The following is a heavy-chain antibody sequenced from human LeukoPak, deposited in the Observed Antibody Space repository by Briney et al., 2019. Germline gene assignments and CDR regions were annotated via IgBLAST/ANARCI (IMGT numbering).Heavy chain of an antibody. CDR2: IYPGDSDT. CDR3: ARTYYYGSSGYYYGYFDY. J-gene: IGHJ4*02. Sequence: KVSCKASGYTFTSYWIGWVRQMPGKGLEWMGIIYPGDSDTRYSPSFQGQVTISADKSISTAYLQWSSLKASDTAMYYCARTYYYGSSGYYYGYFDYWGQGTLVTVSS. D-gene: IGHD3-22*01. V-gene: IGHV5-51*01. CDR1: GYTFTSYW.